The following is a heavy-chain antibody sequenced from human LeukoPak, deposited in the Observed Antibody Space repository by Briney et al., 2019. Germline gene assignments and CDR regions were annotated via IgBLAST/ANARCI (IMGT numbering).Heavy chain of an antibody. CDR1: GGSISSSSCY. V-gene: IGHV4-39*01. J-gene: IGHJ5*02. CDR2: IYYSGST. D-gene: IGHD3-10*01. Sequence: SETLSLTCTVSGGSISSSSCYWGWIRQPPGKGLEWIGTIYYSGSTYYNSSLKSRVTISVDTSKNQVSLRLSSVTAADTSVYYCAKRGFSNWFDPWGQGTLVIVSS. CDR3: AKRGFSNWFDP.